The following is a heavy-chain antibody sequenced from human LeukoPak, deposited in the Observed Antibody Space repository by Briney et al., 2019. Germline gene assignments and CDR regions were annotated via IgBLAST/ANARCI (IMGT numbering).Heavy chain of an antibody. CDR3: ARDSTAMVSYFDY. CDR1: GFTFSSYG. D-gene: IGHD5-18*01. V-gene: IGHV3-33*01. Sequence: PGGSLRLSCAASGFTFSSYGMHWVRQAPGKGLEWVAVIWYDGSNKYYADSVKGRFTISRDNAKNSLYLQMNSLRAEDTAVYYCARDSTAMVSYFDYWGQGTLVTVSS. CDR2: IWYDGSNK. J-gene: IGHJ4*02.